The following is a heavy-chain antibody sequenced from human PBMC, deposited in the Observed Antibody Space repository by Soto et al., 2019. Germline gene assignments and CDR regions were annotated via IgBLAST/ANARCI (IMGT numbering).Heavy chain of an antibody. CDR3: AREDDGGDRDYYGLDV. CDR1: GGSISTDHYH. J-gene: IGHJ6*02. V-gene: IGHV4-30-4*01. CDR2: IHYSGSI. D-gene: IGHD2-21*02. Sequence: QVQLQESGPGQVRPSQTLSLTCTVSGGSISTDHYHWTWIRQTPGKGLEWIGYIHYSGSIHFNPSLQSRVSMSVDTSKNLFSLKLSSVTAADTAVYFCAREDDGGDRDYYGLDVWGQGTTVTVSS.